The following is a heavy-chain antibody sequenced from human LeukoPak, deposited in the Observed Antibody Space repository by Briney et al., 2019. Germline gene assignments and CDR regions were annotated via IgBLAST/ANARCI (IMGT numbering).Heavy chain of an antibody. CDR1: GYTFTSYD. CDR3: ARGVDIVVVPAAIGGGNWFDP. CDR2: MNPNSGNT. J-gene: IGHJ5*02. V-gene: IGHV1-8*01. Sequence: ASVKVSCKASGYTFTSYDINWVRQATGQGLEWMGWMNPNSGNTGNAKKFLGRVTMTRNTSISTAYMELSSLRSEDTAVYYCARGVDIVVVPAAIGGGNWFDPWGQGTLVTVSS. D-gene: IGHD2-2*01.